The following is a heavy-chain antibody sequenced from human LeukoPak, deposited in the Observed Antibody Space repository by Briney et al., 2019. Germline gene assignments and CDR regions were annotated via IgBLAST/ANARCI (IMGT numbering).Heavy chain of an antibody. CDR2: IYYSGST. CDR3: ARDGGFGDLFSYDY. D-gene: IGHD3-10*01. V-gene: IGHV4-39*07. Sequence: SETLSLTCTVSGGSISSGSYYWGWIRQPPGKGLEWIGSIYYSGSTYYNPSLKSRVTISVDTSKNQFSLKLSSVTAADTAVYYCARDGGFGDLFSYDYWGQGTLVTVSS. J-gene: IGHJ4*02. CDR1: GGSISSGSYY.